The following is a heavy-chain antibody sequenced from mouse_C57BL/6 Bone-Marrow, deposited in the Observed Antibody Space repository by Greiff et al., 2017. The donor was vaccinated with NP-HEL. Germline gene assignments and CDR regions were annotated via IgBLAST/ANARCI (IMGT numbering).Heavy chain of an antibody. Sequence: VQLQESGAELVRPGTSVKVSCKASGYAFTNYLIEWVKQRPGQGLEWIGVINPGSGGTNYNEKFKGKATLTADKSSSTAYMQLSSLTSEDSAVYFCARSSSRYYFDYWGQGTTLTVSS. J-gene: IGHJ2*01. CDR1: GYAFTNYL. CDR3: ARSSSRYYFDY. V-gene: IGHV1-54*01. CDR2: INPGSGGT. D-gene: IGHD3-2*02.